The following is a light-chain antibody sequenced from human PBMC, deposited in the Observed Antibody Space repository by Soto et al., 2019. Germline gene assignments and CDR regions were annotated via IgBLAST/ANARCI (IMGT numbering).Light chain of an antibody. CDR1: QSISSY. V-gene: IGKV1-39*01. Sequence: DIQMTKSPSSLSASIGDRVTITCRASQSISSYLNWYQQKPGKAPKLLIYAASSLQSGVPSRFSGSGSGTDFTPTISSLQPEDFATYYCQQSYITSVPFGQGTKVDIK. CDR3: QQSYITSVP. CDR2: AAS. J-gene: IGKJ1*01.